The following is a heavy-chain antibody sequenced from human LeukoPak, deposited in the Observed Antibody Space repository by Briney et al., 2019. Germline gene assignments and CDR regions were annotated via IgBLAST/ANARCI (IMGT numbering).Heavy chain of an antibody. CDR2: FNPNSGGT. V-gene: IGHV1-2*02. CDR1: GYTFTGYY. Sequence: ASVKLSCKASGYTFTGYYMHWVREAPGQGLELMGWFNPNSGGTNYAQKFQGRVTMTSDASISTAYMELSRLRSDDTAVYYCARDREGYDILTGPGAAFDIWGQGTMVTVSS. D-gene: IGHD3-9*01. J-gene: IGHJ3*02. CDR3: ARDREGYDILTGPGAAFDI.